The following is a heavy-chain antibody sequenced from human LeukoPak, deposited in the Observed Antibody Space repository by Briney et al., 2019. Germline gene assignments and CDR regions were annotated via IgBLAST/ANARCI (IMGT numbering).Heavy chain of an antibody. D-gene: IGHD2-15*01. CDR1: GGSISSYY. Sequence: PSETLSLTCTVSGGSISSYYWSWIRQPPGKGLEWIGYIYYSGNTNYNPSLKSRVTISVDTSRNQFSLKLSSVTAADTAVYYCARDCSGASCYDYWGQGTLVTVSS. J-gene: IGHJ4*02. CDR2: IYYSGNT. CDR3: ARDCSGASCYDY. V-gene: IGHV4-59*01.